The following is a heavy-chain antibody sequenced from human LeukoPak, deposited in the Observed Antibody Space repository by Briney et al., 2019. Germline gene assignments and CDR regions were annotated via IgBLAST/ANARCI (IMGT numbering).Heavy chain of an antibody. J-gene: IGHJ4*02. CDR3: AREQYGSGSYSFDY. Sequence: SETLSLTCTVSGGSISSSSYYWGWIRQPPGKGLEWIGGIYYSGSTYYNPSLKSRVTISVYTSKNQFSLNLSSVTAADTTMYYCAREQYGSGSYSFDYGGQGTLVTVSS. CDR1: GGSISSSSYY. D-gene: IGHD3-10*01. CDR2: IYYSGST. V-gene: IGHV4-39*02.